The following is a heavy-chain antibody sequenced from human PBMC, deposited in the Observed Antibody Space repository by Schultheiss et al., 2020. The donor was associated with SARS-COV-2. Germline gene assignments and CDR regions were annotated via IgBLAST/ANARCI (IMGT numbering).Heavy chain of an antibody. J-gene: IGHJ4*02. Sequence: GGSLRLSCAASGFTFSDYYMSWIRQAPGKGLEWISYISNSSSYTNYADSVKGRFTISRDNAKNSLYLQLNSLRGEDTAIYYCARRTYYDISDYWGQGTLVTVSS. CDR2: ISNSSSYT. V-gene: IGHV3-11*06. D-gene: IGHD3-9*01. CDR3: ARRTYYDISDY. CDR1: GFTFSDYY.